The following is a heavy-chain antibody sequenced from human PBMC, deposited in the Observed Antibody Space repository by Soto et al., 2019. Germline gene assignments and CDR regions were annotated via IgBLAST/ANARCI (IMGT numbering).Heavy chain of an antibody. CDR1: GYTFTSYG. V-gene: IGHV1-18*01. CDR2: ISAYNGNT. CDR3: ARDVRSGSYVLHPLQIDY. D-gene: IGHD1-26*01. J-gene: IGHJ4*02. Sequence: ASVKVSCKASGYTFTSYGISWVRQAPGQGLEWMGWISAYNGNTNYAQKLQGRVTMTTDTSTSTAYMELRSLRSDDTAVYYCARDVRSGSYVLHPLQIDYWGQGTLVTVSS.